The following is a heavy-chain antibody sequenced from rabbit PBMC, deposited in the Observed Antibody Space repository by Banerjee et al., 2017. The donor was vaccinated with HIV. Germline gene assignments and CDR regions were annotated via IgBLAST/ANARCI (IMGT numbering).Heavy chain of an antibody. D-gene: IGHD1-1*01. Sequence: QEQLEESGGDLVKPEGSLTLTCTASGFSFSSSYYMCWVRQAPGKGLEWIACIYGGSSGSSHYATWAKGRFTISKMPSTTVTLQMTSMTAADTATYFCARDLTGVIGWNFNLWGPGTLVTVS. CDR3: ARDLTGVIGWNFNL. CDR1: GFSFSSSYY. CDR2: IYGGSSGSS. J-gene: IGHJ4*01. V-gene: IGHV1S45*01.